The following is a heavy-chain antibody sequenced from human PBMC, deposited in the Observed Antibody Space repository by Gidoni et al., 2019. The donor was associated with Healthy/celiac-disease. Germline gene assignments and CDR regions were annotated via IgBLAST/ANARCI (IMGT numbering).Heavy chain of an antibody. CDR1: GSTFDDYA. D-gene: IGHD1-1*01. CDR2: ISWNSGSI. CDR3: PKDCCNSLFFDY. J-gene: IGHJ4*02. V-gene: IGHV3-9*01. Sequence: EVQLVESGGGLVQPGRSLRRSRAASGSTFDDYAMHWVRPVPGKGLEWVSGISWNSGSIGYADSAKCRFTISRATAKNSLYLQTTSLRAEDSALYYCPKDCCNSLFFDYWGQGTLVTVSS.